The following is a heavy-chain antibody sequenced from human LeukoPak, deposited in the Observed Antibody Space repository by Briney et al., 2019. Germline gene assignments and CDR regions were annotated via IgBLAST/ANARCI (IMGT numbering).Heavy chain of an antibody. V-gene: IGHV4-59*08. D-gene: IGHD3-22*01. CDR3: ARRRYYDPLGLDL. Sequence: PSETLSLTCAVSGGSLSGYWWTWMRQPPGKGLEWIGIIYYTGSTSYNPSLKRRVTLSVDTSKNQFSLKLSSVTAADTAVYYCARRRYYDPLGLDLWGRGTLVTVSS. CDR2: IYYTGST. CDR1: GGSLSGYW. J-gene: IGHJ5*02.